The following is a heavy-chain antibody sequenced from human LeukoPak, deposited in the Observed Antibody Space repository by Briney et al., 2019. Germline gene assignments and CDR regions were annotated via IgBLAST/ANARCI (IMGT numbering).Heavy chain of an antibody. CDR2: IYYSGST. V-gene: IGHV4-59*12. J-gene: IGHJ5*02. D-gene: IGHD2-15*01. CDR3: ARLLSVVAATLGFDP. CDR1: GGSITSYY. Sequence: PSETLSLTCTVSGGSITSYYWSWIRQPPGKGLECIGYIYYSGSTNYNPSLKSRVTISVDTSKNQFSLKLSSVTAADTAVYYCARLLSVVAATLGFDPWGQGTLVTVSS.